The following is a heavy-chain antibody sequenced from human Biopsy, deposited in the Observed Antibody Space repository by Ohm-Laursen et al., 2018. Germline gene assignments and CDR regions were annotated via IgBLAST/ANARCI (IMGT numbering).Heavy chain of an antibody. D-gene: IGHD4-11*01. V-gene: IGHV4-59*02. J-gene: IGHJ6*02. Sequence: TLSLTCAVSGDSVTKYYWSWIRQPPGKGLEWIGHIYYSVMTNYNPSLQSRVSISVDTSRNQVSLTLSSVTAADTAEYYCARDSGILNYGNFKYYHYYGMDVWGQGTKVTVSS. CDR3: ARDSGILNYGNFKYYHYYGMDV. CDR2: IYYSVMT. CDR1: GDSVTKYY.